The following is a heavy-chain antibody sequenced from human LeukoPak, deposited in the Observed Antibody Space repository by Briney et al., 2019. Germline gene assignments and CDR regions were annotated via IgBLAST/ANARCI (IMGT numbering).Heavy chain of an antibody. V-gene: IGHV3-15*01. D-gene: IGHD3-16*02. CDR1: GFTFSSYA. CDR3: TTNLGLYDYVWGSYRSVDY. CDR2: IKSKTDGGTT. J-gene: IGHJ4*02. Sequence: GGSLRLSCAASGFTFSSYAMHWVRQAPGKGLEWVGRIKSKTDGGTTDYAAPVKGRFTISRDDSKNTLYLQMNSLKTEDTAVYYCTTNLGLYDYVWGSYRSVDYWGQGTLVTVSS.